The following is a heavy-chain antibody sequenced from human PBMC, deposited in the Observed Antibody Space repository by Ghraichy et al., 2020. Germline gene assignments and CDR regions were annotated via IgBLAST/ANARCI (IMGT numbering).Heavy chain of an antibody. J-gene: IGHJ4*02. CDR3: AKRVCSGGSCYPDS. V-gene: IGHV3-23*01. Sequence: GGSLRLSCAASGFTFSSYVMSWVRQAPGKGLEWVSAISISGGSTYYADSVKGRFTISKDNSKDTLYLQMNSLRAEDTALYYCAKRVCSGGSCYPDSWGQGTLVTVSS. CDR1: GFTFSSYV. D-gene: IGHD2-15*01. CDR2: ISISGGST.